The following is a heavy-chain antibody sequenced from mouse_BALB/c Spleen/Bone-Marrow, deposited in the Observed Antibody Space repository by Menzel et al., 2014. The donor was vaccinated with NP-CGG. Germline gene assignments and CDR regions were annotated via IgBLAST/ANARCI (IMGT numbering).Heavy chain of an antibody. V-gene: IGHV5-6-3*01. CDR2: INVNGDTT. Sequence: DVKLVESGGGLVQPGGSLKLSCAASGFTFXSYGMSWVRQTPDKRLEMIATINVNGDTTYHPDSVKGRFTISRDNVKNTLYLQMSSLKSEDTAMYYCARGYDYSSWFAYWGQGTLVTVSA. J-gene: IGHJ3*01. CDR1: GFTFXSYG. D-gene: IGHD2-4*01. CDR3: ARGYDYSSWFAY.